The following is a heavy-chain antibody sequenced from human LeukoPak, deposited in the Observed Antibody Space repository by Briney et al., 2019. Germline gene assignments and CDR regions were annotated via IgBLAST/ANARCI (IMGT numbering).Heavy chain of an antibody. D-gene: IGHD2-2*01. V-gene: IGHV4-59*12. J-gene: IGHJ4*02. CDR1: GGSISNYY. CDR2: IYYSGST. Sequence: SETLSLTCTVSGGSISNYYWSWIRQPPGKGLEWIGYIYYSGSTNYNPSLKSRVTMSVDTSKNQFSLKLSSVTAADTAVYYCARAGGGYQLIFDYWGQGTLVTVSS. CDR3: ARAGGGYQLIFDY.